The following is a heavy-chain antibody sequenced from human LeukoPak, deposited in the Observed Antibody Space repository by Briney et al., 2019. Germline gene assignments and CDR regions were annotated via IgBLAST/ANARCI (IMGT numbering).Heavy chain of an antibody. D-gene: IGHD3-22*01. Sequence: GGSLRRSCAASGFTVSSNYMSWVRLAPGKGLEWVSLYSAGSTYCADSVKGRFTISRDNSKNTLYLQMNSLRAEDTAVHYCATLSSGSYYGPFDYWGQGTLVTVSS. CDR2: YSAGST. V-gene: IGHV3-53*01. J-gene: IGHJ4*02. CDR1: GFTVSSNY. CDR3: ATLSSGSYYGPFDY.